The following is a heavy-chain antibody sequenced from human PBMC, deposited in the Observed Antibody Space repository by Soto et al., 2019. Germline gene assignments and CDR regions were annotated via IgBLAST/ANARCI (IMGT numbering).Heavy chain of an antibody. Sequence: SETLSLTCTVSGDSISSYYWSWIRRPAGKGLEWIGRIYTSGSTNYNPSLKSRVTMSVDTSKNQFSLKLSSVTAADTAVYYCARAVKQQLARGYYYYGMDVWGQGTTVT. CDR1: GDSISSYY. CDR2: IYTSGST. CDR3: ARAVKQQLARGYYYYGMDV. V-gene: IGHV4-4*07. J-gene: IGHJ6*02. D-gene: IGHD6-13*01.